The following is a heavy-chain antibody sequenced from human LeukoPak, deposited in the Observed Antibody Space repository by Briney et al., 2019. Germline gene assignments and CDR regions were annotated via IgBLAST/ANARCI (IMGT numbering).Heavy chain of an antibody. D-gene: IGHD3-22*01. Sequence: GGSLRLSCAASGFTFSSYSMNWVRQAPGKGLEWVSSISSSSSYIYYADSVKGRFTISRDNSKNTLYLQMNSLRAEDTAVYYCAKASHYYDSSGYYYEGLAFDIWGQGTMVTVSS. V-gene: IGHV3-21*04. CDR1: GFTFSSYS. CDR2: ISSSSSYI. J-gene: IGHJ3*02. CDR3: AKASHYYDSSGYYYEGLAFDI.